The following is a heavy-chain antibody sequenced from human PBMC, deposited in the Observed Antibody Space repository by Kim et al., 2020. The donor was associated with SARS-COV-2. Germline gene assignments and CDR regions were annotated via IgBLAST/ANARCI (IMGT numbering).Heavy chain of an antibody. Sequence: SETLSLTCTVSGGSISSSSYYWGWIRQPPGKGLEWIGSIYYSGSTYYNPSLKSRVTISVDTSKNQFSLKLSSVTAADTAVYYCARDGGVYCSSTSCYPNPDDYWGQGTLVTVSS. V-gene: IGHV4-39*07. CDR2: IYYSGST. J-gene: IGHJ4*02. CDR3: ARDGGVYCSSTSCYPNPDDY. D-gene: IGHD2-2*01. CDR1: GGSISSSSYY.